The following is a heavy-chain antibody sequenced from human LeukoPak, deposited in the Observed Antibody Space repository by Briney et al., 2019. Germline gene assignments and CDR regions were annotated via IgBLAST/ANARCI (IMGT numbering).Heavy chain of an antibody. CDR1: GFTFSSYT. V-gene: IGHV3-21*01. CDR2: ISGRSTYI. J-gene: IGHJ4*02. D-gene: IGHD4/OR15-4a*01. Sequence: GGSLRLSCAASGFTFSSYTMNWVRQAPGKGLEWVSSISGRSTYIYYADSVKGRFSISRDNAKNSLYLQMNSLRAEDTAVYYCARALVGASMASDYWGQGTLVTVSS. CDR3: ARALVGASMASDY.